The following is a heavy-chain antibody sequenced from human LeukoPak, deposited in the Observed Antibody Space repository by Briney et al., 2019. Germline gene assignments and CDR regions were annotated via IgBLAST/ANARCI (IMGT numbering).Heavy chain of an antibody. Sequence: GGSLRLSCAASGFTFSSYGMHWVRQAPGKGLEWVAVISYDGSNKYYADSVKGRFTISRDNSKNTLYLQMNSLRAEGTAVYYCAKDPYDSSGYYFPGAFDIWGQGTMVTVSS. CDR3: AKDPYDSSGYYFPGAFDI. J-gene: IGHJ3*02. D-gene: IGHD3-22*01. CDR2: ISYDGSNK. V-gene: IGHV3-30*18. CDR1: GFTFSSYG.